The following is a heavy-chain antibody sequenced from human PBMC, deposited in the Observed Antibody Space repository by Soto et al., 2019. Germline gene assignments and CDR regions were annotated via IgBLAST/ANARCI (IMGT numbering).Heavy chain of an antibody. CDR2: TNQDGSQK. J-gene: IGHJ4*02. Sequence: GGSLRLSCAASGFNISSYALSWVRQAPGKGLEWVAHTNQDGSQKYYVDSVKGRFTIFRDNAKNSLFLQMNSLRVEDTAVYYCSGGVGDAIWGQGTLVTVSS. CDR1: GFNISSYA. D-gene: IGHD1-26*01. V-gene: IGHV3-7*04. CDR3: SGGVGDAI.